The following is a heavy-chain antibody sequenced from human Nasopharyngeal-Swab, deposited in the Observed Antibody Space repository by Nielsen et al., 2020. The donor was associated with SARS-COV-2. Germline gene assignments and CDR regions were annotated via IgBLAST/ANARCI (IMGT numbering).Heavy chain of an antibody. Sequence: WVRQAPGQGLEWMGIINPSGGSTSFAQKLQGRVTMTRDTSTSTVHMELSSLRSEDTAVYYCARDKSMIVVVITTHPYGMDVWGQGTTVTVSS. D-gene: IGHD3-22*01. CDR3: ARDKSMIVVVITTHPYGMDV. J-gene: IGHJ6*02. V-gene: IGHV1-46*01. CDR2: INPSGGST.